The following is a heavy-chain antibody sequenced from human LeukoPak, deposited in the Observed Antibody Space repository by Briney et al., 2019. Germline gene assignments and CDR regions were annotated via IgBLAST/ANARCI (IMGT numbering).Heavy chain of an antibody. V-gene: IGHV3-7*01. CDR2: IKQDGSEK. J-gene: IGHJ4*02. D-gene: IGHD3-3*01. CDR3: AVGILEWFFDY. Sequence: GGSLRLSCAAFGFTFSSYAMSWVRQAPGKGLEWVANIKQDGSEKYYVDSVKGRFTISRDNAKNSLYLQMNSLRAEDTAVYYCAVGILEWFFDYWGQGTLVTVSS. CDR1: GFTFSSYA.